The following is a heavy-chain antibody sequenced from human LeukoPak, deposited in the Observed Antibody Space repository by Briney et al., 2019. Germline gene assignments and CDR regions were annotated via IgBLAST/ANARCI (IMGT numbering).Heavy chain of an antibody. J-gene: IGHJ6*02. CDR1: GFTFSSYW. V-gene: IGHV3-7*03. CDR3: ARGGGLDV. CDR2: ITHNGNVN. Sequence: GGSLRLSCAASGFTFSSYWMNWARQAPGKGLEWVASITHNGNVNYYVDSVKGRFTISRDNAKNSLYLQMSNLRAEDTAVYFCARGGGLDVWGQGTTVTVSS. D-gene: IGHD3-16*01.